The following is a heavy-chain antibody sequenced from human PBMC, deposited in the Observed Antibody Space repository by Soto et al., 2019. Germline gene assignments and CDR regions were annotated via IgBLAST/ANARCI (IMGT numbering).Heavy chain of an antibody. CDR2: IKSKTDGGTT. D-gene: IGHD1-26*01. J-gene: IGHJ6*02. CDR1: GFTFSNAW. Sequence: EVQLVESGGGLVKPGGSLRLSCAASGFTFSNAWMNWVRQAPGKGLEWVGRIKSKTDGGTTDYAAPVKGRFTISSEDSKNTLYLQMNSLKTEDPAVYYCTSGGVSDYYGMDVWGQGTTVTVSS. V-gene: IGHV3-15*07. CDR3: TSGGVSDYYGMDV.